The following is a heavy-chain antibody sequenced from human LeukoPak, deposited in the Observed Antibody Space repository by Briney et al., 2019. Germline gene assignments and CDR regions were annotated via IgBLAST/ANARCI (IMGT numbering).Heavy chain of an antibody. J-gene: IGHJ4*02. Sequence: GGSLRLSCAASGFTFSNYAMVWVRQAPGKGLEWVAVISYDGANKYYADSVKGRFTISRDNDKNLVHLQMNSLRAEDTAVYYCARGGGMRSWYDFDYWGQGTLVTVSS. D-gene: IGHD6-13*01. CDR3: ARGGGMRSWYDFDY. CDR1: GFTFSNYA. V-gene: IGHV3-30-3*01. CDR2: ISYDGANK.